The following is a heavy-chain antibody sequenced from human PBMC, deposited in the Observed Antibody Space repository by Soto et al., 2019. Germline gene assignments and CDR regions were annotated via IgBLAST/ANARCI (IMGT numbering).Heavy chain of an antibody. Sequence: QVQLVESGGGVVQPGRSLRLSCAASGFTFSSYGMHWVRQAPGKGLEWVAVISYDGSNKYYADSVKGRFTISRDNSKNTLYLQMNSLRAEDTAVYYCAKAAPYGDYVGYDAFDIWGQGTMVTVSS. CDR3: AKAAPYGDYVGYDAFDI. CDR1: GFTFSSYG. J-gene: IGHJ3*02. D-gene: IGHD4-17*01. CDR2: ISYDGSNK. V-gene: IGHV3-30*18.